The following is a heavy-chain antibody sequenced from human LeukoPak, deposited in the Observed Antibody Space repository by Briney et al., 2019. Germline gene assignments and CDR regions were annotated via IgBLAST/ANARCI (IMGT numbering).Heavy chain of an antibody. CDR1: GFSFGDYA. D-gene: IGHD3-3*01. J-gene: IGHJ4*02. CDR2: IRSKAYGGTT. Sequence: GGSLRLSCTASGFSFGDYAMTWFRQAPGKGLEWVGFIRSKAYGGTTEYAASVKGRFIISRDDFKSIAYLQMNSLKTEDTAVYHCTRMYYDFWSGSYYFDYWGQGTLVTVSS. CDR3: TRMYYDFWSGSYYFDY. V-gene: IGHV3-49*03.